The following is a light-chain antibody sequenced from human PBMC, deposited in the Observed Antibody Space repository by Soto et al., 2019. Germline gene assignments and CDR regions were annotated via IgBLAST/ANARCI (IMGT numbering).Light chain of an antibody. CDR1: QSIHTS. CDR2: DST. V-gene: IGKV3-11*01. Sequence: VSTQSPATLSLSPGERATLSCRASQSIHTSLAWYQQKPGQPPRLVVYDSTLRANGVPDRFGGSRSGTEFTLTLNNLEPEDFAVYYCQQRNVWPPITFGQGTRLEIK. J-gene: IGKJ5*01. CDR3: QQRNVWPPIT.